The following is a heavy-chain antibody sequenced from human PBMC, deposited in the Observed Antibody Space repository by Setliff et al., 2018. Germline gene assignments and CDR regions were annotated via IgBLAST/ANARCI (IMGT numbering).Heavy chain of an antibody. J-gene: IGHJ4*02. CDR2: IYPGDSDT. V-gene: IGHV5-51*01. Sequence: PGESLKISCKGSGYTFSNYWVGWVRQMPGKGLEWMGIIYPGDSDTRYSPSFQGQVTISADKSISTTYLQWSSLKASDTGMYYCARSTVTQDFDSWGQGTLVTVSS. CDR3: ARSTVTQDFDS. D-gene: IGHD4-17*01. CDR1: GYTFSNYW.